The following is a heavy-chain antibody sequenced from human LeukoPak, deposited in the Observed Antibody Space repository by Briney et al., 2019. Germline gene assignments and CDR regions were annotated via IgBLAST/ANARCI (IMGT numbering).Heavy chain of an antibody. Sequence: SETLSLTCAVYGESFGGYYWRWVRQPPGKGLEWVGEINHSGSTNYNPSLKSRVTISVDTSKNQFSLKLSSVTAADTAVYYCARGHQAPSDILTGYYFDYWGQGTLVTASS. D-gene: IGHD3-9*01. CDR2: INHSGST. CDR3: ARGHQAPSDILTGYYFDY. CDR1: GESFGGYY. V-gene: IGHV4-34*01. J-gene: IGHJ4*02.